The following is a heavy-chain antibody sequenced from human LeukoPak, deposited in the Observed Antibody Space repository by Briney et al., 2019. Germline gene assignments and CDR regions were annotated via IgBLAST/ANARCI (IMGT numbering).Heavy chain of an antibody. CDR1: GGSISSGSYY. CDR2: IYTSGST. Sequence: SQTLSLTCAVSGGSISSGSYYWSWIRQPAGKGLEWIGRIYTSGSTNYNPSLKSRVTISVDTSKNQFSLKLSSVTAADTAVYYCARGPAPDIAAAGIIFDYWGQGTLVTVSS. CDR3: ARGPAPDIAAAGIIFDY. J-gene: IGHJ4*02. V-gene: IGHV4-61*02. D-gene: IGHD6-13*01.